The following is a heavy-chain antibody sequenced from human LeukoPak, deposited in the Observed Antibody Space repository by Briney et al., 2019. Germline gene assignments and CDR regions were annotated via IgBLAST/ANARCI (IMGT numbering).Heavy chain of an antibody. Sequence: SETLSLACTVSGGSISSHYWSWIRQPPGKGLEWIGYIYYSGSTNYNPSLKSRVTISVDTSKNQFSLKLSSVTAADTAVYYCARDAGSRYYDSSGYYGLDYWGQGTLVTVSS. D-gene: IGHD3-22*01. CDR3: ARDAGSRYYDSSGYYGLDY. CDR2: IYYSGST. V-gene: IGHV4-59*11. CDR1: GGSISSHY. J-gene: IGHJ4*02.